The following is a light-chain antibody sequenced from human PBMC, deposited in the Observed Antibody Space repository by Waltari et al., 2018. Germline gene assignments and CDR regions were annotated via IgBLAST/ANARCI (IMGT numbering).Light chain of an antibody. Sequence: DIQMTQSPSSLSASVGDRVTITCRASQTISSWVAWYQQKPGKAPKLLIYKASTLESGVPSRFSGSGSGTEFTLTISSLQPGDFATYYCQQFNSFPWTFGHGTKVEIK. CDR1: QTISSW. V-gene: IGKV1-5*03. CDR2: KAS. CDR3: QQFNSFPWT. J-gene: IGKJ1*01.